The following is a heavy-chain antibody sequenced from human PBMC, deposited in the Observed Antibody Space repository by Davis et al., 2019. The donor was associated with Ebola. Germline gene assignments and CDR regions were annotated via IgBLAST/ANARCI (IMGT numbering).Heavy chain of an antibody. CDR2: ANSDGSTT. D-gene: IGHD5-18*01. Sequence: PGGSLRLSCAASGFTFITYWMHWVRQAPGKGLEWVSRANSDGSTTGYGDSVKGRFTISRGNARNTLYLQMNSLRAEDTAVYYCSREVRGGFSPMDLWGTGTTVTVSS. CDR1: GFTFITYW. CDR3: SREVRGGFSPMDL. J-gene: IGHJ6*04. V-gene: IGHV3-74*01.